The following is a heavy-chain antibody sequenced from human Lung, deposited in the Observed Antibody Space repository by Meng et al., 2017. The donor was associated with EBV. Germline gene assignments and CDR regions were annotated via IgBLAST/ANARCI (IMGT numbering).Heavy chain of an antibody. V-gene: IGHV4-31*01. CDR1: GGSISSGGYY. J-gene: IGHJ5*02. CDR3: ARVVAGRYNWFDP. D-gene: IGHD6-6*01. CDR2: IYYSGST. Sequence: QVRLQDSGPGLVKPSQTLSLPCTVSGGSISSGGYYWSWIRQHPGKGLEWIGYIYYSGSTYYNPSLKSLVTISVDTSKNQFSLKLSSVTAADTAVYYCARVVAGRYNWFDPWGQGTLVTVSS.